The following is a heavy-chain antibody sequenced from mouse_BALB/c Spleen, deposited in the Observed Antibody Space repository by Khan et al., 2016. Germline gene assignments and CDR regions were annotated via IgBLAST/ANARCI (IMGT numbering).Heavy chain of an antibody. V-gene: IGHV3-2*02. Sequence: EVQLQESGPGLVKPSQSLSLTCTVTGYSITSDYAWNWIRQFSGNKLEWMAYITYSGTTNYNPSLKSRISITRDTSKNQFFLQLNSVTTEDTATSYCARIYYAYDDYALDDWGQGTSVTVSS. CDR3: ARIYYAYDDYALDD. J-gene: IGHJ4*01. CDR1: GYSITSDYA. D-gene: IGHD2-2*01. CDR2: ITYSGTT.